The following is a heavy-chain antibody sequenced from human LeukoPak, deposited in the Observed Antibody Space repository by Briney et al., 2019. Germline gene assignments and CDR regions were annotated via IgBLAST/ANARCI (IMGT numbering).Heavy chain of an antibody. Sequence: GGSLRLSCAASGFTFSSYWMSWVRQAPGKGLEWVANIKQDGSEKYCVDSVKGRFTISRDNAKNSLYLQMNSLRAEDTAVYYCARVMYYDFWSGYYYYMDVWGKGTTVTVSS. V-gene: IGHV3-7*01. CDR1: GFTFSSYW. J-gene: IGHJ6*03. D-gene: IGHD3-3*01. CDR3: ARVMYYDFWSGYYYYMDV. CDR2: IKQDGSEK.